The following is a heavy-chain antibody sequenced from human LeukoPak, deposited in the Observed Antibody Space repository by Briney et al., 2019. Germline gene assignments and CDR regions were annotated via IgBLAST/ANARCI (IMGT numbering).Heavy chain of an antibody. J-gene: IGHJ4*02. Sequence: ASVKVSCKASGYTFTGYYMHWVRQAPGQGLEWMGWINPNSGGTNYAQKFQGRVTMTRDTSISTAYMELSRLRSDDTAVYYCAMFRQNGYSSGPYRFDYWGQGTLVTVSS. CDR3: AMFRQNGYSSGPYRFDY. CDR2: INPNSGGT. CDR1: GYTFTGYY. V-gene: IGHV1-2*02. D-gene: IGHD6-19*01.